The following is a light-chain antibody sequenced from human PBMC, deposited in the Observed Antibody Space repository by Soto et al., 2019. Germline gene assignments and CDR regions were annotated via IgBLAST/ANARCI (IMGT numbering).Light chain of an antibody. Sequence: EIVLTQSPTTLSLSPGEGATLSCRASQRLLSSYLVWYQQRPGQAPRLLIYDASTRAPGIPDRFSGSGSGIDFNLTISRLEPEDFAVYYCQQFGRSVTFGGGTKVEI. V-gene: IGKV3-20*01. CDR1: QRLLSSY. CDR2: DAS. J-gene: IGKJ4*01. CDR3: QQFGRSVT.